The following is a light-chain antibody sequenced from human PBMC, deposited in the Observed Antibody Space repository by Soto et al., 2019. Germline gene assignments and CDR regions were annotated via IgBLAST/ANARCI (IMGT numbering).Light chain of an antibody. J-gene: IGKJ1*01. CDR2: GAS. V-gene: IGKV3-20*01. CDR1: RSVSSSY. CDR3: QRYGSSRT. Sequence: EIVLTQSPGTLSLSPGERATLSCRASRSVSSSYLAWYQQKPGQAPRLLIYGASSRATGIPDRFSGSGSGTDFTLTISRLEPEDFAVYYCQRYGSSRTFGQGTKVDIK.